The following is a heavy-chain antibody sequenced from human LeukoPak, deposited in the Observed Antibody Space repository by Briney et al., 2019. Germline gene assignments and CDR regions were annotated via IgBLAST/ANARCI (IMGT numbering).Heavy chain of an antibody. Sequence: SETLSLTCTVSGGSISSYYWSWIRQPPGKGLEWIGYIYCSGSTNYNPSLKSRVTISVDTSKNQFSLKLSSVTAADTAVYYCARTYYDSSGYYQDYWGQGTLVTVSS. CDR1: GGSISSYY. V-gene: IGHV4-59*08. CDR3: ARTYYDSSGYYQDY. J-gene: IGHJ4*02. D-gene: IGHD3-22*01. CDR2: IYCSGST.